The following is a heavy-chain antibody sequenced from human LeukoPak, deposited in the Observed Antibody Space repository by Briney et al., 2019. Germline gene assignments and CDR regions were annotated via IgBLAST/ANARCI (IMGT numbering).Heavy chain of an antibody. CDR2: INPNSGGT. J-gene: IGHJ5*02. V-gene: IGHV1-2*02. CDR3: ARTPPPYYYDSSGYSNWFDP. D-gene: IGHD3-22*01. CDR1: GYTFTGYY. Sequence: ASVKVSCKASGYTFTGYYMRWVRQAPGQGLEWMGWINPNSGGTNYAQKFQGRVTMTRDTSISTAYVELSRLRSDDTAVYYCARTPPPYYYDSSGYSNWFDPWGQGTLVTVSS.